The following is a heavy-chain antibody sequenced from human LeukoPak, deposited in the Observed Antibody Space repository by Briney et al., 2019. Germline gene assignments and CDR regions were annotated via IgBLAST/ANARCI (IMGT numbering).Heavy chain of an antibody. CDR2: IYYSGST. CDR3: ARDTYGSGSYYNGPYYYGMDV. V-gene: IGHV4-59*01. Sequence: SETLSLTCTVSGGSISSYYWSWIRQPPGKGVVWIGYIYYSGSTNYNPSLKSRVTISVDTSKNQFSLKLSSVTAADTAVYYCARDTYGSGSYYNGPYYYGMDVWGQGTTVTVSS. J-gene: IGHJ6*02. D-gene: IGHD3-10*01. CDR1: GGSISSYY.